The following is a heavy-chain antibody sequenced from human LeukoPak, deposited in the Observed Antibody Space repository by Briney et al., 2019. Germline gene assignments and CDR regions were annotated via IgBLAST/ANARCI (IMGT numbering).Heavy chain of an antibody. D-gene: IGHD3-10*01. V-gene: IGHV4-34*01. CDR3: ASTYYYGSGSQPSNDY. CDR2: INHSGST. CDR1: GGSFSGYY. J-gene: IGHJ4*02. Sequence: PSETLSLTCAVYGGSFSGYYWNWIRQPPGKGLEWIGEINHSGSTNYNPSLKSRVTISVDTSKNQFSLKLSCVTAADTAVYYCASTYYYGSGSQPSNDYWGQGTLDTVSS.